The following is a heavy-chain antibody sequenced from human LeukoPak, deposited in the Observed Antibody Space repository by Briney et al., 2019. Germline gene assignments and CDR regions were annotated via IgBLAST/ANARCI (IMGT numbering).Heavy chain of an antibody. J-gene: IGHJ4*02. CDR1: GFTFSRHW. V-gene: IGHV3-74*01. CDR2: INNDGSST. CDR3: ASDTVDTAVGIDY. D-gene: IGHD5-18*01. Sequence: GGSLRLSCAASGFTFSRHWMHWVRQAPGKGLVWVARINNDGSSTNYADSVKGRFTISRDNAKNTLYLQMNSLRAEDTAVYYCASDTVDTAVGIDYWGQGTLVTVSS.